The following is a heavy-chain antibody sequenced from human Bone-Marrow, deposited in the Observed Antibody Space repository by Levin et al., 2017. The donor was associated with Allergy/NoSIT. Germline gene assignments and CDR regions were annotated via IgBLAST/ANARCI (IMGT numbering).Heavy chain of an antibody. CDR1: GGSFSGYY. J-gene: IGHJ6*02. V-gene: IGHV4-34*01. D-gene: IGHD1-26*01. CDR2: INHSGST. CDR3: ASYRDHTGSYWGMDV. Sequence: SETLSLTCAVYGGSFSGYYWSWIRQPPGKGLEWIGEINHSGSTNYNPSLKSRVTISVDTSKNQFSLKLSSVTAADTAVYYCASYRDHTGSYWGMDVWGQGTTVTVSS.